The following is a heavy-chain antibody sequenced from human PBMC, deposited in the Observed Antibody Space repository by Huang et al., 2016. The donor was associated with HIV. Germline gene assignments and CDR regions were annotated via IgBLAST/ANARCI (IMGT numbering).Heavy chain of an antibody. CDR1: GNTFSGDG. Sequence: QVQLVQSGAEVKKPGASVKVSCKASGNTFSGDGISWVRQAPGQGLEWSGWISGYKGNTNYVENLQGRVTRTTDTSTSTAYMELRSLRSDDTAVYYCARDRRPYSGSYLGYWGQGTLVTVSS. J-gene: IGHJ4*02. D-gene: IGHD1-26*01. V-gene: IGHV1-18*04. CDR2: ISGYKGNT. CDR3: ARDRRPYSGSYLGY.